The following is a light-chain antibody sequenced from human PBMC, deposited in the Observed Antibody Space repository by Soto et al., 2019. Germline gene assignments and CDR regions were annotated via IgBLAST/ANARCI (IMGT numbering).Light chain of an antibody. Sequence: QPVLTQPPSVSEAPRQRVTISCSGSSSNIGNNAVNWYQQLPGKAPKLLIYYDDLLPSGVSDRFSGSKSGTSASLAISGLQSEGEADYYWAGWDDSLNGVGFRGGTKLPVL. J-gene: IGLJ2*01. CDR2: YDD. CDR3: AGWDDSLNGVG. V-gene: IGLV1-36*01. CDR1: SSNIGNNA.